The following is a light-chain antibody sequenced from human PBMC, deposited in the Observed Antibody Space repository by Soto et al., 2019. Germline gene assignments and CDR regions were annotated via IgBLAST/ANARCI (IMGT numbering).Light chain of an antibody. V-gene: IGKV3-15*01. CDR2: GAS. Sequence: EIVMTQSPATLSVSPGERATLSCRASQSVSSNLAWYQQRPGQAPRLLIYGASTRATGIPARFSGSGSGTEFTLTISSLQSEDFAVYYCQQYNKWPVFTFGAGTRVDIK. J-gene: IGKJ3*01. CDR3: QQYNKWPVFT. CDR1: QSVSSN.